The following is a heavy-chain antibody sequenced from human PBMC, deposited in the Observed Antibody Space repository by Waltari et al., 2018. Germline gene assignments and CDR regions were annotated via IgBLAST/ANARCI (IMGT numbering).Heavy chain of an antibody. CDR1: GFPFSTYA. CDR2: ISFDGSDK. CDR3: VMGYGSGSYDY. D-gene: IGHD3-10*01. J-gene: IGHJ4*02. Sequence: QVQLEESGGGVVQPGKSLRLSGSVSGFPFSTYAVHWVRQAPGKGLEWVAVISFDGSDKFYADSVKGRFTISRDNSKNTLYLQMNSLRAEDTAVYYCVMGYGSGSYDYWGQGSLVTVSS. V-gene: IGHV3-30*03.